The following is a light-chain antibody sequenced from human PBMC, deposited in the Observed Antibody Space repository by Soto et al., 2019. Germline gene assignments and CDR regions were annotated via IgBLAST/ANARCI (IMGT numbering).Light chain of an antibody. Sequence: QSALTQPPSASGSLGQSVTISCTGTSSDVGGYNYVSWYQQHPGKAPKLMISEVSKRPSGVPDRFSGSKSGNTASLTVSGRQAEDEADYYCSSYVGSKVFGGGTKVTVL. CDR3: SSYVGSKV. CDR2: EVS. V-gene: IGLV2-8*01. J-gene: IGLJ3*02. CDR1: SSDVGGYNY.